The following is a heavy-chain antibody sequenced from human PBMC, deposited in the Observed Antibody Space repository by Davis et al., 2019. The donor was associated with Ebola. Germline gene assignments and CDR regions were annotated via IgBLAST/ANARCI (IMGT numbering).Heavy chain of an antibody. Sequence: KVSCKGSGYRFTSYWIAWVRQMPGKGLEWMGIIYPGDSDTRYSPSFQGQVTISADKSISTAYLQWSSLKASDTAMYYCARHYCSGGSCYSGGYYYYYDMDVWGQGTTVNVSS. CDR3: ARHYCSGGSCYSGGYYYYYDMDV. D-gene: IGHD2-15*01. CDR2: IYPGDSDT. V-gene: IGHV5-51*01. CDR1: GYRFTSYW. J-gene: IGHJ6*02.